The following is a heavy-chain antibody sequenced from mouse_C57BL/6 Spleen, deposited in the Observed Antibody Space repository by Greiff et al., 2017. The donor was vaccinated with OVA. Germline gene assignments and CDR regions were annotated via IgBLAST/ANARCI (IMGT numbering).Heavy chain of an antibody. J-gene: IGHJ3*01. CDR1: GYTFTSYW. CDR2: IHPNSGST. Sequence: QVQLQQPGAELVKPGASVKLSCKASGYTFTSYWMHWVKQRPGQGLEWIGMIHPNSGSTNYNEKFKSKATLTVDKSSSTAYMQLSSLTSEDSAVYYCARQGVGQRGFAYWGQGTLVTVSA. D-gene: IGHD3-3*01. V-gene: IGHV1-64*01. CDR3: ARQGVGQRGFAY.